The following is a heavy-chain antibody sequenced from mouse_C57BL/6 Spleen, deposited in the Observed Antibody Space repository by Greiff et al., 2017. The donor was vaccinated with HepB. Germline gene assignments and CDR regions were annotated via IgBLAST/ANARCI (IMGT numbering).Heavy chain of an antibody. J-gene: IGHJ4*01. V-gene: IGHV3-6*01. D-gene: IGHD4-1*01. CDR3: ARDLGHYYAMDY. CDR1: GYSITSGYY. CDR2: ISYDGSN. Sequence: EVKVEESGPGLVKPSQSLSLTCSVTGYSITSGYYWNWIRQFPGNKLEWMGYISYDGSNNYNPSLKNRISITRDTSKNQFFLKLNSGTTEDTATYYCARDLGHYYAMDYWGQGTSVTVSS.